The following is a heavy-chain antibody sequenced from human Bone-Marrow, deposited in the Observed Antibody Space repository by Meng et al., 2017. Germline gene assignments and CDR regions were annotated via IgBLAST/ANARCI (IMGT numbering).Heavy chain of an antibody. CDR1: GGSISSYY. J-gene: IGHJ4*02. CDR2: IYYSGST. CDR3: ARAKLWFPSYFDY. Sequence: QVQLQELGPGLVKPSETLSLTCTVSGGSISSYYWSWIRQPPGKGLEWIGYIYYSGSTNYNPSLKSRVTISVDTSKNQFSLKLSSVTAADTAVYYCARAKLWFPSYFDYWGQGTLVTVSS. V-gene: IGHV4-59*01. D-gene: IGHD3-16*02.